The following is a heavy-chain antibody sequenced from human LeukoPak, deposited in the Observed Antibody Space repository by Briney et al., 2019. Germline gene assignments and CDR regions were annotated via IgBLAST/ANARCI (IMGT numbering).Heavy chain of an antibody. Sequence: TSETLSLTCAVYGGSFSGYYWSWIRQPPGKGLEWIGEINHSGSTTYNPSLKSRVTISVDTSKNQFSLKLSSVTAADTAVYYCATLYDSSGYYPFWGQGTLVTVSS. CDR3: ATLYDSSGYYPF. CDR2: INHSGST. J-gene: IGHJ4*02. V-gene: IGHV4-34*01. CDR1: GGSFSGYY. D-gene: IGHD3-22*01.